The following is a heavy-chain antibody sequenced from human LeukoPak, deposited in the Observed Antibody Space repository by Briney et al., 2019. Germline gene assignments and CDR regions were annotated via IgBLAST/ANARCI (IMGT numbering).Heavy chain of an antibody. V-gene: IGHV4-38-2*02. Sequence: SETLSLTCTVSGYSISSGYYWGWVRQPPGKGLEWIGSIYHSGSTYYNPSLKSRVTISVDTSKNQFSLKLSSVTAADTAVYYCAKYYGDRGYFDYWGQGTLVTVSS. CDR1: GYSISSGYY. CDR2: IYHSGST. CDR3: AKYYGDRGYFDY. D-gene: IGHD4-17*01. J-gene: IGHJ4*02.